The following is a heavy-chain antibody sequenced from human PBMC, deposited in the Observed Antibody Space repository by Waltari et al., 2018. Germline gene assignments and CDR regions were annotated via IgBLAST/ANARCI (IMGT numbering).Heavy chain of an antibody. V-gene: IGHV3-48*03. CDR2: ISNSGSSM. CDR1: GFSFRSHE. J-gene: IGHJ6*03. Sequence: EVQVVESGGGLVQPGGSLRLSCEASGFSFRSHEMNWVRQAPGKGLEWISYISNSGSSMYYADSVKGRFTISRDNAKNSLYLEMNSLRAEDTAVYYCARPSTEYYYYYYYMDVWGKGTTVTVS. CDR3: ARPSTEYYYYYYYMDV.